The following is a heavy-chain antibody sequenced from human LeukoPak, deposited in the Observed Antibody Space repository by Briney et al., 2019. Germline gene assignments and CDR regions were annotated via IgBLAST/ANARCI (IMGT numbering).Heavy chain of an antibody. CDR2: INANSGDT. Sequence: ASVKVSCKTSGYTFTDFYMHWVRQAPGQGLEYMGCINANSGDTNSPQKFQGRVTLTRDTSITTVYMELSSLRSDDAAVYYCAGEYCRCGRCYQAFEYWGQGTLVTLSS. CDR1: GYTFTDFY. CDR3: AGEYCRCGRCYQAFEY. D-gene: IGHD2-15*01. V-gene: IGHV1-2*02. J-gene: IGHJ4*02.